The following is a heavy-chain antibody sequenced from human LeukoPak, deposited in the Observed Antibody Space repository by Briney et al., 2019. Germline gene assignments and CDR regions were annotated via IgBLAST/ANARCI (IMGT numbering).Heavy chain of an antibody. Sequence: GGSLRLSCAASGFTFSSYAMSWVRQAPGKGLEWVSDISGGGSSTHYADSVKGRFTISRENSQNTLYLQMNSLRAEDTAVYYCAKDGYGVLDYWGQGTLVTVSS. D-gene: IGHD4-17*01. CDR1: GFTFSSYA. V-gene: IGHV3-23*01. CDR3: AKDGYGVLDY. CDR2: ISGGGSST. J-gene: IGHJ4*02.